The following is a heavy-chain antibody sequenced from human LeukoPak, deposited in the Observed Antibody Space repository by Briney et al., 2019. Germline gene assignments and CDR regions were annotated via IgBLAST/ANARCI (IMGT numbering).Heavy chain of an antibody. CDR3: ARGLYGSGSYYTGDFDY. CDR1: GYTYTNYY. J-gene: IGHJ4*02. Sequence: ASVKVSCKASGYTYTNYYIHWVRQAPGQGLEWMGIINPSGGSTSYAQKFQGRVTMTRDTSTSTIYMELSSLRSEDTAVYYCARGLYGSGSYYTGDFDYWGQGTLVTVSS. CDR2: INPSGGST. V-gene: IGHV1-46*01. D-gene: IGHD3-10*01.